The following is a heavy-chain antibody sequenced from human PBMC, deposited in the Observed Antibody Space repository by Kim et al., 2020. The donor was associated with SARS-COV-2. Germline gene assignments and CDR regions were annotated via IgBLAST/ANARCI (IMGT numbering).Heavy chain of an antibody. D-gene: IGHD3-10*01. CDR3: ARDGEYYYGSLPYYYYGMDV. CDR1: GFTVSSNY. J-gene: IGHJ6*02. Sequence: GGSLRLSCAASGFTVSSNYMSWVRQAPGKGLEWVSVIYSGGSTYYADSVKGRFTISIDNSKNTLYLQMNSLRAEDTAVYYCARDGEYYYGSLPYYYYGMDVWGQGTTVTVSS. V-gene: IGHV3-53*01. CDR2: IYSGGST.